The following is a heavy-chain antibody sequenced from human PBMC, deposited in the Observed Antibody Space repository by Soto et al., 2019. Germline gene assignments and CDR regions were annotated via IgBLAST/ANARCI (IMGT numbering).Heavy chain of an antibody. J-gene: IGHJ4*02. D-gene: IGHD1-26*01. CDR3: ARQSFSFDY. V-gene: IGHV4-39*01. CDR1: GGSISSSSYY. Sequence: SETLSLTCTVSGGSISSSSYYWGWIRQPPGKGLEWIGSIYYSGSTYYNPSLKSRVTISVDTSKNQFSLKLSSVTAADTAVYYCARQSFSFDYWGQGTLVTVSS. CDR2: IYYSGST.